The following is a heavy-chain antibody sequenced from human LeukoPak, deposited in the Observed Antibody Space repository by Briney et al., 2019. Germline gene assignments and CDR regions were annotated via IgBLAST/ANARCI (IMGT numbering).Heavy chain of an antibody. CDR3: AKSYTKGQQLVRTDSGQADY. CDR2: ISGSGGST. V-gene: IGHV3-23*01. Sequence: PGGSLRLSCAASGFTFSSYAMSWVRQASGKGLEWVSAISGSGGSTYYADSVKGRFTISRDNSKNTLYLQMNSLRAEDTAVYYRAKSYTKGQQLVRTDSGQADYWGQGTLVTVSS. CDR1: GFTFSSYA. J-gene: IGHJ4*02. D-gene: IGHD6-13*01.